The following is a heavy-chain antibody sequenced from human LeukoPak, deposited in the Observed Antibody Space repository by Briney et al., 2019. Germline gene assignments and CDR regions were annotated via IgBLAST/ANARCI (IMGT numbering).Heavy chain of an antibody. D-gene: IGHD6-19*01. CDR3: ARGVAVAPWWHYFDY. V-gene: IGHV1-69*13. J-gene: IGHJ4*02. Sequence: SVKVSCKASGGTFSSYAISWVRQAPGQGLEWMGGIIPIFGTANYAQKFQGRVTITADESTSTAYMELSSLRSEDTAVYYCARGVAVAPWWHYFDYWGQGTLVTVSS. CDR1: GGTFSSYA. CDR2: IIPIFGTA.